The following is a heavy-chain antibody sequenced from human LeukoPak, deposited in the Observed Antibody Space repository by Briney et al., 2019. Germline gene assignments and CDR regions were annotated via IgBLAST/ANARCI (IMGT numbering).Heavy chain of an antibody. CDR2: IYRDDDK. J-gene: IGHJ4*02. D-gene: IGHD6-19*01. Sequence: SGPTLFKPTQPLTLTYTFSGFSLRTSGVGVGWIRQPPGKALEWLALIYRDDDKRYSPSLKSRLTITKDTSKNQVVLTMTNMDPVDTATYYCAHRKYSSGWIPFDYWGQGTLVTVSS. V-gene: IGHV2-5*02. CDR3: AHRKYSSGWIPFDY. CDR1: GFSLRTSGVG.